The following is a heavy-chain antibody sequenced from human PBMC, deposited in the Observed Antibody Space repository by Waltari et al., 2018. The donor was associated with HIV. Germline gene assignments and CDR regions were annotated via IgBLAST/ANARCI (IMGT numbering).Heavy chain of an antibody. D-gene: IGHD3-10*01. CDR1: GFTFSSYW. J-gene: IGHJ4*02. CDR3: ARGGFYGSGSKVN. Sequence: EVQLVESGGGLVQPGGSLRLSCAASGFTFSSYWMSWVRQAPGKGVEGVAKLTEEGDGKDWLISVNGRFNIARDIAGNSLYLKNSSLGGEDQAVYDCARGGFYGSGSKVNWGQGTLVTVSS. CDR2: LTEEGDGK. V-gene: IGHV3-7*04.